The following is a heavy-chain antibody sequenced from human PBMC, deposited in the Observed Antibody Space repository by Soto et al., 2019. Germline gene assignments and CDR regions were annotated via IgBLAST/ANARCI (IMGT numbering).Heavy chain of an antibody. J-gene: IGHJ4*02. D-gene: IGHD6-13*01. CDR2: IYYSGST. CDR1: GGSISSSSYY. V-gene: IGHV4-39*01. Sequence: QLQLQESGPGLVKPSETLSLTCTVSGGSISSSSYYWGWIRQPPGKGLEWIGSIYYSGSTYYNPSLKSRLTIPVDTSKIRLDRKLSSVTAADTAVYYCARHTLAIAAAYYFDYWGQGTLVTVSS. CDR3: ARHTLAIAAAYYFDY.